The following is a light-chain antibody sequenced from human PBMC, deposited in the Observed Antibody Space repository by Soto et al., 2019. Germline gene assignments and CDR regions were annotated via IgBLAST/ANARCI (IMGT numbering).Light chain of an antibody. CDR3: SSYGGSNNLV. CDR2: EVS. Sequence: QSVLTQPPSASGSPGQSVTISCTGASSDVVGYSYVSWYQQHPGKAPKLMIYEVSKRPSGVPDRFSGSKSGNTASLTVSGLQAEDEADYYCSSYGGSNNLVFGGGTKLTVL. J-gene: IGLJ2*01. CDR1: SSDVVGYSY. V-gene: IGLV2-8*01.